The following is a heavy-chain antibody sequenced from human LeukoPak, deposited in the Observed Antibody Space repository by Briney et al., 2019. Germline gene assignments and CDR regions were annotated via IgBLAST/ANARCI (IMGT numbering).Heavy chain of an antibody. CDR1: GLIVSSNY. V-gene: IGHV3-66*01. Sequence: GGSLRLSCAASGLIVSSNYMSWVRQAPGKGREWVSIIYLDGNTNYADSVKGRFTISRDNSKNTLSLQMNSLRAEDTAVYYCACSGPYSNGGVMTDYWGQGTLVTVSS. CDR3: ACSGPYSNGGVMTDY. D-gene: IGHD6-19*01. CDR2: IYLDGNT. J-gene: IGHJ4*02.